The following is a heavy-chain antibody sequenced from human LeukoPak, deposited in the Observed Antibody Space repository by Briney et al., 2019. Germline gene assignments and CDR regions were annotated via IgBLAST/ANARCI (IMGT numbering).Heavy chain of an antibody. V-gene: IGHV3-48*01. CDR2: ISRTTSPI. CDR1: GFTFSSYS. D-gene: IGHD5-12*01. J-gene: IGHJ4*02. CDR3: AKDAHSGYDNGAFDY. Sequence: PGGSLRLSCAASGFTFSSYSMNWVRQAPGKGPEWLSYISRTTSPIYYADSVKGRFTISRDNSKNTLYLQMNSLRAEDTAVYYCAKDAHSGYDNGAFDYWGQGTLVTVSS.